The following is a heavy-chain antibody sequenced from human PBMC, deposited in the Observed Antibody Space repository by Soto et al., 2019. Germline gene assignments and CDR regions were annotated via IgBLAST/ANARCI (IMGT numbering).Heavy chain of an antibody. CDR3: AHRRCSDGACPTPSGY. J-gene: IGHJ4*02. CDR2: IYWDDEK. V-gene: IGHV2-5*02. D-gene: IGHD2-15*01. Sequence: QITLKESGPPLVKPTQTLTLTCTFSGFSLTTSGVGVGWIRQPQGKALEWLALIYWDDEKRYSPSLKSRLTITKDSSKDTVVLTLTNMDSADTGTYYCAHRRCSDGACPTPSGYWGPGTPVTVSS. CDR1: GFSLTTSGVG.